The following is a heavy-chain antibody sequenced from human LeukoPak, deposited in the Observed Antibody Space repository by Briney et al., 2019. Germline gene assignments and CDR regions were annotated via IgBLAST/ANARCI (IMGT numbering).Heavy chain of an antibody. CDR1: GGTFSSYA. Sequence: PGKASCKASGGTFSSYAISWVRQAPGQGLGWMGGIIPIFGTANYAQKFQGRVTITADESTSTAYMELSSLRSEDTAVYYCATHDTAMGPFDYWGQGTLVTVSS. CDR2: IIPIFGTA. J-gene: IGHJ4*02. CDR3: ATHDTAMGPFDY. V-gene: IGHV1-69*13. D-gene: IGHD5-18*01.